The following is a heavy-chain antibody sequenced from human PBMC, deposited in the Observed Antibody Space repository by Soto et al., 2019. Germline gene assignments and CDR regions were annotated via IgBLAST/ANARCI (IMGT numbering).Heavy chain of an antibody. CDR1: VDTFTSYY. V-gene: IGHV1-18*04. D-gene: IGHD3-9*01. CDR3: ARDRPYYDILTGYYPLYYYYGTDV. Sequence: ASVKVSCKASVDTFTSYYMHWVRQAPGQGLEWMGWISAYNGNTNYAQKLQGRVTMTTDTSTSTAYMELRSLRSDDTAVYYCARDRPYYDILTGYYPLYYYYGTDVWGQGTTVTVSS. J-gene: IGHJ6*02. CDR2: ISAYNGNT.